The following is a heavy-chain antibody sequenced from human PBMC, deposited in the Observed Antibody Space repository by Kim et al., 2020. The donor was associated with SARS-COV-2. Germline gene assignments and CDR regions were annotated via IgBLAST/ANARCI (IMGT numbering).Heavy chain of an antibody. J-gene: IGHJ6*02. V-gene: IGHV3-43*01. D-gene: IGHD6-13*01. CDR3: AKDLYSPTSVYYYGMDV. Sequence: VKGRFTISRDNSKNSLYLQMNSLRTEDTALYYCAKDLYSPTSVYYYGMDVWGQGTTVTVSS.